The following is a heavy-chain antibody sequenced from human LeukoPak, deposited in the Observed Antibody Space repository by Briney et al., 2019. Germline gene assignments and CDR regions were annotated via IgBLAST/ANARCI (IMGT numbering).Heavy chain of an antibody. CDR3: ARGSYSGYDIDY. V-gene: IGHV1-2*06. J-gene: IGHJ4*02. Sequence: GASVKVSCKASGYTFTRYFMHWVRQAPGQGLEWMGRIIPNSGGSNFAQNFQGRVTMTRDTSISTTYMELSSLRSDDTAVYYCARGSYSGYDIDYWGQGTLVTVSS. CDR2: IIPNSGGS. D-gene: IGHD5-12*01. CDR1: GYTFTRYF.